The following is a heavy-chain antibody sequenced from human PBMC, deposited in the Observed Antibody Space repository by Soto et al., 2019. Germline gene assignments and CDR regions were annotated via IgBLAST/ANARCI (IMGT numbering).Heavy chain of an antibody. Sequence: PGGSLRLSCAASGFTFSSYAMHWVRQAPGKGLEWVAVISYDGSNKYYADSVKGRFTISRDNSKNTLYLQMNSLRAEDTAVYYCARDETNIVLTPYCGGDCYRPFDYWGQGTLVTVSS. D-gene: IGHD2-21*02. CDR1: GFTFSSYA. CDR2: ISYDGSNK. J-gene: IGHJ4*02. CDR3: ARDETNIVLTPYCGGDCYRPFDY. V-gene: IGHV3-30-3*01.